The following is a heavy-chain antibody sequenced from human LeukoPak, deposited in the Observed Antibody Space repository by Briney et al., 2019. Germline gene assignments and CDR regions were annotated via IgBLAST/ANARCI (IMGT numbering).Heavy chain of an antibody. CDR1: GGSISSSSFY. J-gene: IGHJ5*02. D-gene: IGHD3-10*01. CDR3: ARYYYGSGSYIWFDP. V-gene: IGHV4-39*01. CDR2: LYYSGNT. Sequence: SETLSLTCTVSGGSISSSSFYWGWIRQPPGEGLEWIGSLYYSGNTYYSPSLKSRVTISVDTSKSQFSLKLSSVTATDTAVYYCARYYYGSGSYIWFDPWGQGTLVTVSS.